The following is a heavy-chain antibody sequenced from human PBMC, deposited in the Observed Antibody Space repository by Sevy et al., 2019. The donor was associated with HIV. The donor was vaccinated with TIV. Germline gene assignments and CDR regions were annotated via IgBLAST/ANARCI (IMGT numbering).Heavy chain of an antibody. CDR3: AREGCTKPHDY. V-gene: IGHV3-23*01. D-gene: IGHD2-8*01. CDR1: EFTFSEYS. Sequence: GGSLRLSCAASEFTFSEYSRSWVRQPPGKGLEWVSTLSFGCGEINYADSVKGRFTISRDNSKSSVCLQMNNLRPEDTAVYYCAREGCTKPHDYWGQGTLVTVSS. CDR2: LSFGCGEI. J-gene: IGHJ4*02.